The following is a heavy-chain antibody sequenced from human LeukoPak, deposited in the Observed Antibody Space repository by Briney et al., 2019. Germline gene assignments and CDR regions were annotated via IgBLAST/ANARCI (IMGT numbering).Heavy chain of an antibody. CDR2: IYYSGST. D-gene: IGHD1-26*01. V-gene: IGHV4-59*01. J-gene: IGHJ4*02. Sequence: PSETLSLTCTVSGGSISSYYWSWIRQPPGKGLEWIGYIYYSGSTNYNPSLKSRVTISVDTSKNQFSLKLSSVTAADTAVYYCASCVGATTCYFDYWGQGTLVTVSS. CDR1: GGSISSYY. CDR3: ASCVGATTCYFDY.